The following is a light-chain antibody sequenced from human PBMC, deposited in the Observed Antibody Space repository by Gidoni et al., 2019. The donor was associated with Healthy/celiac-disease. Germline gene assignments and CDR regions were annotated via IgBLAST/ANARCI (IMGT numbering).Light chain of an antibody. CDR3: GTWDSSLSAVV. V-gene: IGLV1-51*01. Sequence: QSVFTQPPSVSAAPVQKVTISCSGSSSNLGNNYVSWYQQLPGTAPKLLIYDNNKRPSGSPDRFSGSKSGTSATLGITGLQTGDEADYYCGTWDSSLSAVVFGGGTKLTVL. J-gene: IGLJ2*01. CDR2: DNN. CDR1: SSNLGNNY.